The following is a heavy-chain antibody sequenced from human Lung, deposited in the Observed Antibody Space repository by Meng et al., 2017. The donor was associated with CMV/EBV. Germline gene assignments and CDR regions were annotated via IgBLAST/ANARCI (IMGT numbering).Heavy chain of an antibody. CDR3: VTDQDRFGGI. D-gene: IGHD3-16*01. CDR1: GFTFSSYW. Sequence: GGSXRLSCVASGFTFSSYWMSWVRQAPGRGLEWVANINLYGSEKYYMDSVKGRFTISRDNAKNSLYLQMNSLRAEDTAVYYCVTDQDRFGGILGQGTMVTVSS. CDR2: INLYGSEK. J-gene: IGHJ3*02. V-gene: IGHV3-7*01.